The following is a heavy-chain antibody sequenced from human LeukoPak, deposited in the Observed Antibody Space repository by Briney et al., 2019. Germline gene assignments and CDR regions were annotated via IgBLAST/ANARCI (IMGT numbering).Heavy chain of an antibody. Sequence: SETLSLTCGVSGGSIDITNYWSWVRQAPGKGLEWIGEIAHDGTINYNPSLRSGVAMSLDRANNQFSLSLTSVTAADTAVYYCTREDRPYCPFAYWGQGVLVTVSS. CDR2: IAHDGTI. J-gene: IGHJ4*02. CDR1: GGSIDITNY. D-gene: IGHD1-26*01. V-gene: IGHV4-4*02. CDR3: TREDRPYCPFAY.